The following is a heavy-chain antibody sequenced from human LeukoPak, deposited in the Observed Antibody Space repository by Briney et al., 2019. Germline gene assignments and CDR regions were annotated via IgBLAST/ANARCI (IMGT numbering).Heavy chain of an antibody. Sequence: GGSLRLSCAASGFTFSSYWMSWVRQAPGKGLEWVANIKQDGSEKYYVDSVKGRFTISRDNAKNSLYLQMNSLRAKDTAVYYCARARGVSVVKYWGQGTLVTVSS. CDR2: IKQDGSEK. J-gene: IGHJ4*02. V-gene: IGHV3-7*01. CDR1: GFTFSSYW. D-gene: IGHD3-10*01. CDR3: ARARGVSVVKY.